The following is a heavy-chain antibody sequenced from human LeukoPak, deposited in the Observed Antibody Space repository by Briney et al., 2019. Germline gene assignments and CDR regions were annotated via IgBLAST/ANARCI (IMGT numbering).Heavy chain of an antibody. V-gene: IGHV4-59*01. J-gene: IGHJ4*02. CDR3: ARGGASSIPLDY. Sequence: SETLSLTCAVYGGSFSGYYWSWIRQPPGKGPEWIGHISNSGSTYYSPSLSSRVTISLDTSKNQFSLKLRSVTAADTAVYYCARGGASSIPLDYWGRGTLVTVSS. CDR1: GGSFSGYY. D-gene: IGHD1-26*01. CDR2: ISNSGST.